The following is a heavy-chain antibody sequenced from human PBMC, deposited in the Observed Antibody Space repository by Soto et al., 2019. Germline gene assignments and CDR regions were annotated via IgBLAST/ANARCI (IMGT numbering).Heavy chain of an antibody. CDR1: GGSITSYY. D-gene: IGHD5-18*01. Sequence: SETLSLTCTVSGGSITSYYWSWIRQPPGKGLEWIGYIYYSGSTNYNPSLKSRITISVDTSKNQFSLKLSSVTAADTAVYYCASDSYGSLGLDYWGQGTLVTVSS. CDR3: ASDSYGSLGLDY. J-gene: IGHJ4*02. CDR2: IYYSGST. V-gene: IGHV4-59*12.